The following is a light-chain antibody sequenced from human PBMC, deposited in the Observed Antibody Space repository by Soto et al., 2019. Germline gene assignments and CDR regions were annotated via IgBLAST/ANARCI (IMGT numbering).Light chain of an antibody. CDR2: KAS. CDR3: QQYNSSPWT. Sequence: DIQMTQSPSTLSASVGDRVTITCRASQSISTWLAWYQQKPGRAPKLLIYKASFLQSGVPSRFSGSGSGTEFTLTISSLQADDVAAYYCQQYNSSPWTLGHGTKVDIK. J-gene: IGKJ1*01. V-gene: IGKV1-5*03. CDR1: QSISTW.